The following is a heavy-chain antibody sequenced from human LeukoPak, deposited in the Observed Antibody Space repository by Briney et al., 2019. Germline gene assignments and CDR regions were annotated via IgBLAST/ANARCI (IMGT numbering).Heavy chain of an antibody. V-gene: IGHV3-9*01. D-gene: IGHD3/OR15-3a*01. J-gene: IGHJ4*02. CDR1: GFTFDDYA. CDR3: ARVLGLWYFDY. Sequence: GGSLRLSCAVSGFTFDDYAMRWVRQVPGKGLEWVSGINWNSDSIGYADSVKGRFTTSRDNAKNSLYLQMNSLRAEDTAVYYCARVLGLWYFDYWGQGTLVTVSS. CDR2: INWNSDSI.